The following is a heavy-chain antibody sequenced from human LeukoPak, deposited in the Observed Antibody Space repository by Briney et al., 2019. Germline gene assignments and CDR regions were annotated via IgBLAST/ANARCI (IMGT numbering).Heavy chain of an antibody. Sequence: GGSLRLSCAGSGFTFSSYAMSWVRQAPGKGLEWVSVISGGGTITSYADSVKGRFTISRDNSKSTLYLQMNSLRAEDTALYYCANRVDSTMVVYWGQGTLVTVSS. CDR3: ANRVDSTMVVY. V-gene: IGHV3-23*01. D-gene: IGHD5-18*01. CDR2: ISGGGTIT. J-gene: IGHJ4*02. CDR1: GFTFSSYA.